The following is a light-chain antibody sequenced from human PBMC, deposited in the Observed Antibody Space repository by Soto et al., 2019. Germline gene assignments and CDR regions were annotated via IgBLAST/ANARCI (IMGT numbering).Light chain of an antibody. CDR3: HHYNSWPYT. CDR1: QIFISY. V-gene: IGKV3-15*01. J-gene: IGKJ2*01. Sequence: EIVMTQSPATLSVSPGQRATLSCRASQIFISYLAWYQQKRGQAPTRLIYGTATRATGSPARFCGSGSGTEFTLTISSLQAEDFAVYYCHHYNSWPYTFGQGTKVDIK. CDR2: GTA.